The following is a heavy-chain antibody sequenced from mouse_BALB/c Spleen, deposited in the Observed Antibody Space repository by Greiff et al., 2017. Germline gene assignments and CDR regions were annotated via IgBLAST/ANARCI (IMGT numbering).Heavy chain of an antibody. D-gene: IGHD1-1*01. CDR1: GYSITSDYA. CDR2: ISYSGST. V-gene: IGHV3-2*02. CDR3: ARSHYGSSYAWYFDV. Sequence: DVQLQESGPGLVKPSQSLSLTCTVTGYSITSDYAWNWIRQFPGNKLEWMGYISYSGSTSYNPSLKSRISITRDTSKNQFFLQLNSVTTEDTATYYCARSHYGSSYAWYFDVWGAGTTVTVSS. J-gene: IGHJ1*01.